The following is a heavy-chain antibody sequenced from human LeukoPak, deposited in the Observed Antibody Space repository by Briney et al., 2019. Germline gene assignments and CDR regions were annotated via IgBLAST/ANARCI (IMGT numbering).Heavy chain of an antibody. CDR1: GFTFSSYA. V-gene: IGHV3-23*01. Sequence: GGSLRLSCAASGFTFSSYAMSWVRQAPGKGLEWVSAISGSGGSTYYADSVKGRFTITRDNSKNTLYLQMNSLRAEDTAVYYCAKGSYYDFWSGYYGFDYWGQGTLVTVSS. CDR2: ISGSGGST. J-gene: IGHJ4*02. CDR3: AKGSYYDFWSGYYGFDY. D-gene: IGHD3-3*01.